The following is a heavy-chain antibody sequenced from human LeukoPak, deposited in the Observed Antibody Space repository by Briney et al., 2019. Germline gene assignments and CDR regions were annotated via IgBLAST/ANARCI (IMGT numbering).Heavy chain of an antibody. CDR1: GYTFTGYY. CDR2: INPNSGGT. CDR3: ARDGFDY. V-gene: IGHV1-2*02. Sequence: ASVKVSCKASGYTFTGYYMHWVRQAPGQGLEWMGWINPNSGGTNYAQKFQGRVTMTRDTSTSTVYMELSSLRSEDTAVYYCARDGFDYWGQGTLVTVSS. J-gene: IGHJ4*02.